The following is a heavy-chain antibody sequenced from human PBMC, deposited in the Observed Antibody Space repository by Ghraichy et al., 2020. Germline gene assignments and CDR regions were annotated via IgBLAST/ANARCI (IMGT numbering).Heavy chain of an antibody. Sequence: GGSLRLSCAASGFTFSNYAMSWVRQAPEKGLEWVSAISDDGGTTYYADAVKGRFTVSRDNSKNTLYLQMNSLRAEDTAVYYCAKYCISASCYLREVYYGMDVWGQGTTVTVSS. V-gene: IGHV3-23*01. CDR3: AKYCISASCYLREVYYGMDV. J-gene: IGHJ6*02. D-gene: IGHD2-2*01. CDR2: ISDDGGTT. CDR1: GFTFSNYA.